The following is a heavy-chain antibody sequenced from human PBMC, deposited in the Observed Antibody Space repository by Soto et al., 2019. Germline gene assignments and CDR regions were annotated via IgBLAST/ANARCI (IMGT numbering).Heavy chain of an antibody. V-gene: IGHV3-48*02. CDR3: ARAREVAYSYYGMDV. Sequence: EVQLVESGGGLVQPGGSLRLSCAASGFTFSSYRMNWVRPAAGTGLEWVSYISSSSSTIYYADSVKGPFTISRDNATNSLSLQMNSLRDEDTAVHYCARAREVAYSYYGMDVWGQGTTVTVSS. CDR1: GFTFSSYR. J-gene: IGHJ6*02. CDR2: ISSSSSTI.